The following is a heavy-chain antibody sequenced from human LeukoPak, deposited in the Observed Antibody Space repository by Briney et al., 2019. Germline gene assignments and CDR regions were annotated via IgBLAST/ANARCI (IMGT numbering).Heavy chain of an antibody. D-gene: IGHD6-13*01. CDR2: IHPGDFDT. Sequence: GESLKISCKGSGYSFTGYWIGWLRQMPGKGLEWMGIIHPGDFDTRYSPSFQGQVTISADKSISTAYLQWNSLKASDTAMYYCARESSSWPYYFDYWGQGTLVTVSP. J-gene: IGHJ4*02. CDR3: ARESSSWPYYFDY. V-gene: IGHV5-51*01. CDR1: GYSFTGYW.